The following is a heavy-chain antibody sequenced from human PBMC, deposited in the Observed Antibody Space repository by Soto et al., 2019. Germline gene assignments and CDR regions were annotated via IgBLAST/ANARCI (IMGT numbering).Heavy chain of an antibody. V-gene: IGHV3-33*01. J-gene: IGHJ4*02. CDR1: GFTFSSYG. Sequence: GGSLRLSCAASGFTFSSYGMHRVRQAPGKGLEWVAVIWYDGSNKYYADSVKGRFTISRDNSKNTLYLQMNSLRAEDTAVYYCARDLDYGGNRVFRYWGQGTLVTVSS. CDR2: IWYDGSNK. CDR3: ARDLDYGGNRVFRY. D-gene: IGHD4-17*01.